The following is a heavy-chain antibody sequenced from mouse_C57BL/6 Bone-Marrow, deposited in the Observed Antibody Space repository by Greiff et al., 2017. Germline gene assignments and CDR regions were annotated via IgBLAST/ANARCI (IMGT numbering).Heavy chain of an antibody. D-gene: IGHD1-1*01. J-gene: IGHJ4*01. CDR2: IDPSDSYT. CDR3: ARSGLYYYGSSYDYYAMDY. V-gene: IGHV1-69*01. Sequence: QVHVKQPGAELVMPGASVKLSCKASGYTFTSYWMHWVKQRPGQGLEWIGEIDPSDSYTNYNQKFKGKSTLTVGKSSSTAYMQLSSLTSEDSAVYYCARSGLYYYGSSYDYYAMDYWGQGTSVTVSS. CDR1: GYTFTSYW.